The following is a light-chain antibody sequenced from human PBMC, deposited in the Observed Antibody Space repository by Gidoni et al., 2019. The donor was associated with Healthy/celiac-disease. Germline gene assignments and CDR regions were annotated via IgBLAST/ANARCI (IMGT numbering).Light chain of an antibody. CDR1: QSVLYRSNNKNY. J-gene: IGKJ1*01. CDR3: QQYYSTLWT. CDR2: WAS. Sequence: DIVMTQSPDSLAVSLGERDTINCKSSQSVLYRSNNKNYLAWYQQKPGQPPKLLIYWASTRESGVPDRFSGSGSGTDFTLTISSLQAEDVAVYYCQQYYSTLWTFGQGTKVEIK. V-gene: IGKV4-1*01.